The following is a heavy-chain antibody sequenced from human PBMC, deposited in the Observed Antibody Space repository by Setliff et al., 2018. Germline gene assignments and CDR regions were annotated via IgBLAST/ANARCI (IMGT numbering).Heavy chain of an antibody. Sequence: ASVKVSCKASGYTFTTYGISWVRQAPGQGLEWMGWISADNGNTNYAQKLQGRVTMTTDTSTSTAYMELRSLRSDDTAVYYCASDGQGNYNFWSGSYYYYGMDVWGQGTTVTAP. CDR2: ISADNGNT. CDR3: ASDGQGNYNFWSGSYYYYGMDV. V-gene: IGHV1-18*01. D-gene: IGHD3-3*01. J-gene: IGHJ6*02. CDR1: GYTFTTYG.